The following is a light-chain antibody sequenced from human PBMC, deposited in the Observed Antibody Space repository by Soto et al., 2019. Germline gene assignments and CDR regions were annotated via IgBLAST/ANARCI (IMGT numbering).Light chain of an antibody. CDR3: MQALQTPT. CDR1: QSLLHSNGYNY. J-gene: IGKJ5*01. V-gene: IGKV2-28*01. Sequence: DIVMTQSPRSLPVTHGEPASISCRSSQSLLHSNGYNYLDWYLQKPGQSPQLLIYLGSNRASGVPDRFSGSGSGTDFTLKISRVEAEDVGVYYCMQALQTPTFGQGTRLEIK. CDR2: LGS.